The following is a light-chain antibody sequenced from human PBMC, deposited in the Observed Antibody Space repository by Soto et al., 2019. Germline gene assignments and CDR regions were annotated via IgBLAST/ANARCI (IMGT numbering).Light chain of an antibody. CDR3: QKSYTKSIT. Sequence: DIQMTQSPSSLSAYVGDTVTITCRASDSISNRLNWYQQQPGKAPKLLIHTETTLQSGVPSRLSGSGSGTDLNLSINRLQPEDFATYYCQKSYTKSITCGPGTRVDI. J-gene: IGKJ3*01. V-gene: IGKV1-39*01. CDR1: DSISNR. CDR2: TET.